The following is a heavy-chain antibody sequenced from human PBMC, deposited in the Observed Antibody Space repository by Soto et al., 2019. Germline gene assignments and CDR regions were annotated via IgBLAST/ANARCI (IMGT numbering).Heavy chain of an antibody. Sequence: SETLSLTCSVSGGAINNRDYYWSWIRPHPGRGLEWIGNIFHTGSTDYKPSLIGRLTISIDTSTNEFSLTLTSVTAADTAVYYCARERPAFQSCGSAVDVGGGGTTGNV. CDR3: ARERPAFQSCGSAVDV. CDR2: IFHTGST. V-gene: IGHV4-31*03. CDR1: GGAINNRDYY. D-gene: IGHD1-26*01. J-gene: IGHJ6*02.